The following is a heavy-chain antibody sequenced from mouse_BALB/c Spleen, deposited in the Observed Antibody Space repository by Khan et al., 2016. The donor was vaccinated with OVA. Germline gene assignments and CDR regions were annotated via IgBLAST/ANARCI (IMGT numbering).Heavy chain of an antibody. Sequence: QVQLKQSGPELVKPGDSVKMSCKASGYTFTDYVISWVKQRTGQGLEWIGEIYPGSGSTYYNEKFKGKAKLTAVKYSNKAYMQLISLTSVDSAVYFCAGRTVDNYCAMGYWCQGTSVTVSS. CDR1: GYTFTDYV. CDR2: IYPGSGST. J-gene: IGHJ4*01. V-gene: IGHV1-77*01. D-gene: IGHD1-1*01. CDR3: AGRTVDNYCAMGY.